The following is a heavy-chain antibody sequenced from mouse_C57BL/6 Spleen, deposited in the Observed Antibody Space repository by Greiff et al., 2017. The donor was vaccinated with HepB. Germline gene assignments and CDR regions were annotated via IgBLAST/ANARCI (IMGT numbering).Heavy chain of an antibody. V-gene: IGHV1-69*01. J-gene: IGHJ3*01. CDR3: ARGLLLGAY. Sequence: QVQLQQPGAELVMPGASVKLSCKASGYTFTSYWMHWVKQRPGQGLEWIGEIDPSDSYTNYNQKFKGKSTLTVDKSSSTAYMQLSSLTSEDSAVDYCARGLLLGAYWGQGTLVSVSA. CDR2: IDPSDSYT. CDR1: GYTFTSYW. D-gene: IGHD2-3*01.